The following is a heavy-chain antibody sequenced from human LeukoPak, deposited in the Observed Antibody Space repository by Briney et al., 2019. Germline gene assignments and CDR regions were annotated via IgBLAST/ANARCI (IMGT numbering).Heavy chain of an antibody. D-gene: IGHD3-22*01. CDR1: GYSISSSNW. CDR2: IYYSGST. CDR3: ARQYYCDSSGYPFFDY. Sequence: PSDTLSLTCAVSGYSISSSNWWGWIRQPPGKGLEWIGYIYYSGSTNYNPSLKSRVTMSVDTSKNQFSLKLSSVTAADTAVYYCARQYYCDSSGYPFFDYWGQGTLVTVSS. J-gene: IGHJ4*02. V-gene: IGHV4-28*01.